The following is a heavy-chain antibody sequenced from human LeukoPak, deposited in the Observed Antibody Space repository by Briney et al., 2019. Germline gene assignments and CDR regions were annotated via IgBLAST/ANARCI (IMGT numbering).Heavy chain of an antibody. CDR2: IYTSGST. V-gene: IGHV4-4*07. D-gene: IGHD4-11*01. CDR3: ARDLVTTRDYYFDY. CDR1: GGSISSYY. Sequence: SETLSLTCTVSGGSISSYYWSWIRQPAGKGLGWIGRIYTSGSTNYNPSLKSRVTMSVDTSKNQFSLKLSSVTAADTAVYYCARDLVTTRDYYFDYWGQGTLVTVSS. J-gene: IGHJ4*02.